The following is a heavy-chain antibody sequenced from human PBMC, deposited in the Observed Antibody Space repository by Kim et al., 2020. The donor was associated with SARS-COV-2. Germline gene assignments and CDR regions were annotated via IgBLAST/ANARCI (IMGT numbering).Heavy chain of an antibody. CDR1: GGTFSSYA. J-gene: IGHJ6*02. V-gene: IGHV1-69*13. D-gene: IGHD6-6*01. CDR2: IIPIFGTA. Sequence: SVKVSCKASGGTFSSYAISWVRQAPGQGLEWMGGIIPIFGTANYAQKFQGRVTITADESTSTAYMELSSLRSEDTAVYYCAASRKDYYYGMDVWGQGTTVTVSS. CDR3: AASRKDYYYGMDV.